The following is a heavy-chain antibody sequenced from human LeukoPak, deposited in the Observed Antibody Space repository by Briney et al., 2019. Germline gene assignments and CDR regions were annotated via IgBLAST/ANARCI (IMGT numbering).Heavy chain of an antibody. CDR2: ISAYNGNT. CDR1: GYTFTGYG. V-gene: IGHV1-18*01. J-gene: IGHJ6*02. Sequence: ASVKVSCKASGYTFTGYGISWVRQAPGQGLEWMGWISAYNGNTNYAQKLQGRVTMTTDTSTSTAYMELRSLRSDDTAVYYCARDSSGWTGYYYYGMDVWGQGTTVTVSS. CDR3: ARDSSGWTGYYYYGMDV. D-gene: IGHD6-19*01.